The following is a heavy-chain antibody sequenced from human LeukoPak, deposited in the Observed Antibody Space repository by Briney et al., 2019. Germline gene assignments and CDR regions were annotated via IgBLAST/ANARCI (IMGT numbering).Heavy chain of an antibody. J-gene: IGHJ4*02. V-gene: IGHV1-46*01. CDR2: INPSGGNT. D-gene: IGHD1-26*01. CDR1: GYTFPSYY. CDR3: ARRTGIVGANLVDY. Sequence: ASVKVSCKASGYTFPSYYMHWVRQAPGQGLEWMGVINPSGGNTNSAQKFQGRVTMTRDTSTRTVYMELSSLRSEDTAVYYCARRTGIVGANLVDYWGQGTLVTVSS.